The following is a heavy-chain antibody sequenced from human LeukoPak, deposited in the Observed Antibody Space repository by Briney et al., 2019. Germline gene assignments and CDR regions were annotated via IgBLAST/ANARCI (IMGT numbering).Heavy chain of an antibody. Sequence: SGGSLRLSCAASGFTLSSYAMSWVRQAPGKGLEWVSAISGSGGSTYYADSVKGRFTISRDNSKNTLYLQMNSLRAEDTAVYYCAKVRGVDTAMVPLLYFDYWGQGTLVTVSS. CDR1: GFTLSSYA. J-gene: IGHJ4*02. D-gene: IGHD5-18*01. CDR2: ISGSGGST. CDR3: AKVRGVDTAMVPLLYFDY. V-gene: IGHV3-23*01.